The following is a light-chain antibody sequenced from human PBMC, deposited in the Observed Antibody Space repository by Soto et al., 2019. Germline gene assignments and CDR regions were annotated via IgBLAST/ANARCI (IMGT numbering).Light chain of an antibody. V-gene: IGKV3-20*01. CDR2: GAS. Sequence: EMVLTQSPGTLSLTPGERATLSCRASQSFSSSYLAWYQQKPGQAPRLLIYGASSRATGIPDRFSGSGCGTDFTLTISRLEPEDFAVYSCQQYGGSLTFDGGTNVEIK. CDR3: QQYGGSLT. CDR1: QSFSSSY. J-gene: IGKJ4*01.